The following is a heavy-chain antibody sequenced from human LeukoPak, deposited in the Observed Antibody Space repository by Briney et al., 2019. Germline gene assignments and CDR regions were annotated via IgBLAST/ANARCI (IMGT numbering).Heavy chain of an antibody. V-gene: IGHV4-59*01. D-gene: IGHD6-13*01. CDR2: IYHSGSS. J-gene: IGHJ4*02. Sequence: ETLSLTCTVSGGSISSYYGSWIRQPPGKGLEWIGYIYHSGSSNYNPSLKSRVTIPVDTSKKQFSLKLSSVTAADTAVYYCARASMGYSSSWYFDYWGQGTLVTVSS. CDR3: ARASMGYSSSWYFDY. CDR1: GGSISSYY.